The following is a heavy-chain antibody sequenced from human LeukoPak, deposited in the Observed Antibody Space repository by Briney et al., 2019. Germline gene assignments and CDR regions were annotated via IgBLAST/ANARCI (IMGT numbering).Heavy chain of an antibody. Sequence: SETLSLTCTVSGGSINSYYWSWIRQPPGKGLEWIGAINHSGSTNYNPSLKSRVTISVDTSKNQFSLKLSSVTAADTAVYYCARLRYCTNGVCPWGQETLVTVSS. J-gene: IGHJ5*02. D-gene: IGHD2-8*01. V-gene: IGHV4-34*01. CDR3: ARLRYCTNGVCP. CDR2: INHSGST. CDR1: GGSINSYY.